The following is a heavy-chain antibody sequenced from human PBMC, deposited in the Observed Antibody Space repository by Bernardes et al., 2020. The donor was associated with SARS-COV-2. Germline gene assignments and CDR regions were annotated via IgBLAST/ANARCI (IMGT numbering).Heavy chain of an antibody. Sequence: SETLSLTCTVSGGSISSSSYYWGWIRQPPGKGLEWIGSIYYSGSTYYNPSLKSRVTIPVDTSKNQFSLKLSSVTAADTAVYYCARHVLRFLEWLLPWYFDLWGRGTLVTVSS. CDR1: GGSISSSSYY. D-gene: IGHD3-3*01. CDR3: ARHVLRFLEWLLPWYFDL. V-gene: IGHV4-39*01. J-gene: IGHJ2*01. CDR2: IYYSGST.